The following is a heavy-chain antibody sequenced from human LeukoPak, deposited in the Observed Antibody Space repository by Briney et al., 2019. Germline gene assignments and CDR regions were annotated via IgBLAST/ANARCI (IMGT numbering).Heavy chain of an antibody. Sequence: SETLSLTCTVSGGSISSSPYYWGWIRQPPGKGVEWIGSIYYSGTTHYSPSLESRVTISVDTSKNQFSLKLASVTAADTAIYYCAKGAGGFSYYNWFDPWGQGTLVTVSS. V-gene: IGHV4-39*07. CDR3: AKGAGGFSYYNWFDP. J-gene: IGHJ5*02. CDR1: GGSISSSPYY. D-gene: IGHD5-18*01. CDR2: IYYSGTT.